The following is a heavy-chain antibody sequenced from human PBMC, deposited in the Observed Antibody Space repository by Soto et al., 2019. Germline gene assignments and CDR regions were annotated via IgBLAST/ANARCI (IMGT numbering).Heavy chain of an antibody. J-gene: IGHJ6*02. CDR3: ARERAQHPVEMATICGGFAATRYGMDV. V-gene: IGHV3-66*03. CDR2: IYSCGST. Sequence: EVQLVESGGGLIQPGGSLRLSCAASGFTVSSNYMSWVRQAPGKGLEWVSVIYSCGSTYYADSVKGRFTISRDNSKNTLYLQMNSLRAEDTAVYYWARERAQHPVEMATICGGFAATRYGMDVWGQGTTVTVSS. CDR1: GFTVSSNY. D-gene: IGHD5-12*01.